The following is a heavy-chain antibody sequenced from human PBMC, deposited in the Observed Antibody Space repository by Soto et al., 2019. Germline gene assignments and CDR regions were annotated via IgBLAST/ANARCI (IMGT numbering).Heavy chain of an antibody. CDR3: ASYSSGWYDVIY. J-gene: IGHJ4*02. CDR2: IDYSGTT. Sequence: PSETLSLTCTVSGVSISSVDYYWTWIRQSPGKGLEWIGCIDYSGTTYYNPSLKSRVTISVDKSKNQFSLKLSSVTAADTAVYYCASYSSGWYDVIYWGQGTLVTVSS. V-gene: IGHV4-30-4*02. D-gene: IGHD6-19*01. CDR1: GVSISSVDYY.